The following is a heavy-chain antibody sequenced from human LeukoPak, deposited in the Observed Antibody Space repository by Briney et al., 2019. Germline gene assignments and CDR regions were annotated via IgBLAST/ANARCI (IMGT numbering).Heavy chain of an antibody. CDR1: GFTFSSYS. V-gene: IGHV3-48*04. CDR2: ISSSSSTI. Sequence: GGSLRLSCAASGFTFSSYSMNWVRQAPGKGLEWVSYISSSSSTIYYADSVKGRFTISRDNAKNSLYLQMNSLRAEDTAVYYCAREITMVRGVRDYFDYWGQGTLVTVSS. J-gene: IGHJ4*02. CDR3: AREITMVRGVRDYFDY. D-gene: IGHD3-10*01.